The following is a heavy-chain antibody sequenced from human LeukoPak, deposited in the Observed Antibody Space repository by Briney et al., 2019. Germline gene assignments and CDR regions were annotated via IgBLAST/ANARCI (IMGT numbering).Heavy chain of an antibody. CDR2: IYYSGST. J-gene: IGHJ4*02. Sequence: PSETLSLTCTVSGGSISSYYWSWIRQPPGKGLEWIGYIYYSGSTNYNPSLKSRVTISVVTSKNQFSLKLSSVTAADTAVYYCARGTGYSYGLWYFDYWGQGTLVTVSS. CDR1: GGSISSYY. CDR3: ARGTGYSYGLWYFDY. D-gene: IGHD5-18*01. V-gene: IGHV4-59*01.